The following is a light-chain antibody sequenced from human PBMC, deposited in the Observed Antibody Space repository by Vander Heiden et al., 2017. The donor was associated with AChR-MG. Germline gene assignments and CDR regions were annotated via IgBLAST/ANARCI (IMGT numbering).Light chain of an antibody. CDR1: SSNIGNNI. V-gene: IGLV1-44*01. CDR3: AAWDDNLNGPV. J-gene: IGLJ3*02. CDR2: STN. Sequence: QSVLSQPPSASGTPGQRVTISCSGSSSNIGNNIVNWYQQLPGTAPRLLIYSTNQRPSGVPDRFSGSKSGTSASLAISGLQPEDEADYDCAAWDDNLNGPVFGGGTKLTGL.